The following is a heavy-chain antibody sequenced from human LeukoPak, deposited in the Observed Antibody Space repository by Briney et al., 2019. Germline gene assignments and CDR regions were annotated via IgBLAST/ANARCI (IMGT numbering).Heavy chain of an antibody. CDR3: AKVASSGYYSEVDY. D-gene: IGHD3-22*01. CDR1: GFTFISYA. J-gene: IGHJ4*02. Sequence: GGSLRLSPAASGFTFISYAMSWVRQAPGEGLEWVSAISGSGGYTYSADSVKGRFTISRDNSKDTLYLQMNSLRAEDTAVYYCAKVASSGYYSEVDYWGQGTLVTVSS. V-gene: IGHV3-23*01. CDR2: ISGSGGYT.